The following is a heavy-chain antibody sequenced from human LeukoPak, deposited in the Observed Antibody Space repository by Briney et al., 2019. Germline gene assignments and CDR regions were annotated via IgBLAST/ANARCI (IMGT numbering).Heavy chain of an antibody. CDR3: ARSYGFWGYGYYGMDV. V-gene: IGHV3-23*01. CDR2: ISGSGDST. CDR1: GFTFSSYA. Sequence: PGGSLRLSCAASGFTFSSYAMSWVRQAPGKGLEWVSAISGSGDSTYYADSVKGRFTISRDNSKNTLYLQMNSLRAEDTAVYYCARSYGFWGYGYYGMDVWGQGTTVTVSS. D-gene: IGHD3-3*01. J-gene: IGHJ6*02.